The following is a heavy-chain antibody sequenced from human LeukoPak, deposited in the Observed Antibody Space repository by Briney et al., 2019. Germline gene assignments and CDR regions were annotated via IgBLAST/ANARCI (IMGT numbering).Heavy chain of an antibody. Sequence: SQTLSLTCAISGDSVSNNNAAWSWIRQSPSRGLEWLGRTYYRYKWYNNYAVSVKSRISINPDTSKNQFSLQLSSVTPEDTAVYYCARYSSFWYAYWGQGTLVPVSS. J-gene: IGHJ4*02. D-gene: IGHD6-13*01. CDR1: GDSVSNNNAA. CDR3: ARYSSFWYAY. V-gene: IGHV6-1*01. CDR2: TYYRYKWYN.